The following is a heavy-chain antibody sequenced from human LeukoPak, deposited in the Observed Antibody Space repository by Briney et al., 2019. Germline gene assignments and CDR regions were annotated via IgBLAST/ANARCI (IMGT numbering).Heavy chain of an antibody. V-gene: IGHV3-23*01. CDR2: ISGSGGST. J-gene: IGHJ4*02. D-gene: IGHD2-2*02. CDR3: AKVLNPLLRYYFDY. CDR1: GFTLSSNA. Sequence: GGSLRLSCAASGFTLSSNAMSWVRQAPGKGMEWVSAISGSGGSTYYADSVKGRLTISRDNSKNTLYLQMNSLRAEDTAVYYCAKVLNPLLRYYFDYWGEGTLVTVSS.